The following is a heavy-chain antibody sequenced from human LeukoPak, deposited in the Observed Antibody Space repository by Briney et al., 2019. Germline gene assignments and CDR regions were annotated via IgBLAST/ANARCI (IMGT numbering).Heavy chain of an antibody. Sequence: GASVKVSCKASGGTFSSYAISWVRQAPGQGLEWMGGIIPIFGTANYAQKFQGRVTITTDESTSTAYMELSSLRSEDTAVYYCARSPSGPYYYYYYMDVWGKGTTVTVSS. J-gene: IGHJ6*03. CDR2: IIPIFGTA. CDR3: ARSPSGPYYYYYYMDV. CDR1: GGTFSSYA. V-gene: IGHV1-69*05. D-gene: IGHD3-10*01.